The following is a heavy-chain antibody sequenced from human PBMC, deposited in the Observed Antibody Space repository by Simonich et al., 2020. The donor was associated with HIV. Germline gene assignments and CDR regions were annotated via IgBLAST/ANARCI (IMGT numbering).Heavy chain of an antibody. CDR1: GWSFSGYY. CDR2: INHSVTT. CDR3: ARRHPTTVTTPYFDY. D-gene: IGHD4-17*01. J-gene: IGHJ4*02. Sequence: QVQLQQWGAGLLKHSETLSLTCAVYGWSFSGYYWSWIRQPPGKGMEWIGEINHSVTTNYNPSLKSRVTISVDTSKNQFSMKLSSVTAADTAVYYCARRHPTTVTTPYFDYWGQGTLVTVSS. V-gene: IGHV4-34*01.